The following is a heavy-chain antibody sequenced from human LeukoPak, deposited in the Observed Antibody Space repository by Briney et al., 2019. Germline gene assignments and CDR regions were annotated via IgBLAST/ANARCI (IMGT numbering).Heavy chain of an antibody. V-gene: IGHV3-30-3*01. CDR1: GFTFSSYS. D-gene: IGHD3-10*01. Sequence: GGSLRLSCAASGFTFSSYSMHWVRQAPGKGLEWVAVISYDGSNKYYADSVEGRFTISRDNSKNTLYLQMNSLRAEDTAVYYCARDPSRFGELSLDYWGQGTLVTVSS. CDR2: ISYDGSNK. J-gene: IGHJ4*02. CDR3: ARDPSRFGELSLDY.